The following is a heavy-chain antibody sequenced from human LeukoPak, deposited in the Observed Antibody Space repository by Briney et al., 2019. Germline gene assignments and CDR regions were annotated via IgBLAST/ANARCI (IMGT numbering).Heavy chain of an antibody. CDR2: IWYDGSNK. CDR3: ARDGAAATLDY. V-gene: IGHV3-33*01. CDR1: GFTFSSYG. D-gene: IGHD6-13*01. Sequence: GGSLRLSCAASGFTFSSYGMHWVRQAPGKGLEWVAVIWYDGSNKYYADSVKGRFTISRDNSKNTLYLQMNSLRAEDTAVYYCARDGAAATLDYWGQGTLVTASS. J-gene: IGHJ4*02.